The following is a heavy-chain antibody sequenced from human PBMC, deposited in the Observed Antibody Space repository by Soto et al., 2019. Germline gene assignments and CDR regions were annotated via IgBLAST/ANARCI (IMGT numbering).Heavy chain of an antibody. J-gene: IGHJ5*02. V-gene: IGHV1-18*01. Sequence: GASVKGSCKASGYTFTNYCISWVRQAPGQGLEWMGWINVYNGNTKYAQKVQGRVTMTTDTSTSTAYMELRSLRSDDTAVYYCARGVGSESYYNQYNWFDPWGQGTLVSVSS. CDR2: INVYNGNT. CDR3: ARGVGSESYYNQYNWFDP. CDR1: GYTFTNYC. D-gene: IGHD3-10*01.